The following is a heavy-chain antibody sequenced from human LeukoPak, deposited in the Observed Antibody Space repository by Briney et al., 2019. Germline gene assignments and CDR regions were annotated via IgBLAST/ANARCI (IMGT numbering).Heavy chain of an antibody. V-gene: IGHV4-59*01. Sequence: GSLRLSCAASGMTFSDAWMSWVRQAPGKGLEWIGYIYHSGSTKYNPSLKSRVTISVDTSKNQFSLKLSSVTAADTAVYYCARDGYSGNDGLWGQGTLVTVSS. CDR1: GMTFSDAW. CDR2: IYHSGST. D-gene: IGHD5-12*01. CDR3: ARDGYSGNDGL. J-gene: IGHJ4*02.